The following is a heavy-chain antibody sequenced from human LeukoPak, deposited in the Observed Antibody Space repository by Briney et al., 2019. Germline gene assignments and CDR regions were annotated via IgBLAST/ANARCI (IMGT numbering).Heavy chain of an antibody. V-gene: IGHV3-23*01. D-gene: IGHD3-22*01. CDR3: AKDSSGHYYDSSGTDY. CDR2: ISGSGGST. CDR1: GFTFSSYA. J-gene: IGHJ4*02. Sequence: GGSLRLSCAASGFTFSSYAMSWVRQAPGKGLEGVSAISGSGGSTYYADSVKGRFTISRDNSKNTLYLQMNSLRAEDTAVYYCAKDSSGHYYDSSGTDYWGQGTLATVSS.